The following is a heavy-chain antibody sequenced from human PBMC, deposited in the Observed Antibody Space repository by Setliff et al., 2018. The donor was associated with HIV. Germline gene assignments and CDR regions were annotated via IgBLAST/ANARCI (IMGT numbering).Heavy chain of an antibody. CDR1: GYTFTSYA. V-gene: IGHV1-69*10. CDR3: ATGRDSSGYYFLADY. CDR2: IIPILGIA. D-gene: IGHD3-22*01. J-gene: IGHJ4*02. Sequence: SVKVSCKASGYTFTSYAISWVRQAPGQGLEWMGGIIPILGIANYAQKFQDRVTITADKSTDTAYMELSSLRSDDTAVYYCATGRDSSGYYFLADYWGRGTLVTVSS.